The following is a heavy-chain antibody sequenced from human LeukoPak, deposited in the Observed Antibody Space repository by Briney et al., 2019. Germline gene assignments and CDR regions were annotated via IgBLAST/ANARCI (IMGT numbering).Heavy chain of an antibody. J-gene: IGHJ4*02. CDR2: IYYSGST. V-gene: IGHV4-59*01. CDR3: ARATGIAVAGTGFDY. D-gene: IGHD6-19*01. Sequence: TSETLSLTCTVSGGSISSYYWSWIRQPPGKGLEWIGYIYYSGSTNYNPSLKSRVTISVDTSKNQFSLKLSSVTAADTAVYYCARATGIAVAGTGFDYWGQGTLVTVSS. CDR1: GGSISSYY.